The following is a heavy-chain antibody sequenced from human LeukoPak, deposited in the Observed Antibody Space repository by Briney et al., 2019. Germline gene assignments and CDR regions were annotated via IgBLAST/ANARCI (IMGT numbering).Heavy chain of an antibody. J-gene: IGHJ6*03. D-gene: IGHD3-16*02. CDR1: GGSFSGYY. CDR3: ARVDRRYVWGSYHYYYYYYMDV. CDR2: INHSGST. Sequence: TTSETLSLTCAVYGGSFSGYYWSWIRQPPGKGLEWIGEINHSGSTNYNPSLKSRVTISVDTSKNQFSLKLSSVTAADTAVYYCARVDRRYVWGSYHYYYYYYMDVWGKGTTVTVSS. V-gene: IGHV4-34*01.